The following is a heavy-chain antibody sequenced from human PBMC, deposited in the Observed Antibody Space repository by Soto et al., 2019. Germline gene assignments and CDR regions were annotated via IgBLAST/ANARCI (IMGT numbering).Heavy chain of an antibody. Sequence: QVQLQESGPGLVKPSQTLSLTCTVSSGSISSGDYYWSWIRQHPVPGPQWIGYIYYSGSTYYNPSLKSRVTISVDTSKNQFSLKLPSVTAADTAVYYCATYGSGSYKPTTFDYWGQGTLVTVSS. CDR1: SGSISSGDYY. D-gene: IGHD3-10*01. CDR2: IYYSGST. J-gene: IGHJ4*02. V-gene: IGHV4-31*03. CDR3: ATYGSGSYKPTTFDY.